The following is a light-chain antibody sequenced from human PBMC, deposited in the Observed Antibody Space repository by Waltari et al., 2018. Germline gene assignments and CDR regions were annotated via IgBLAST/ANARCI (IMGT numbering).Light chain of an antibody. CDR1: QDIKQS. CDR3: QQYHSVPLT. J-gene: IGKJ4*01. V-gene: IGKV1-33*01. CDR2: DAS. Sequence: DIHMTQSPSSLSAPVGDRVTITCQASQDIKQSLNWFHQKPGTAPEVLIFDASNSQTGAPSRFSGSGSGTDFTFTISSPQPEDMGTYYCQQYHSVPLTFGGGTTVEIK.